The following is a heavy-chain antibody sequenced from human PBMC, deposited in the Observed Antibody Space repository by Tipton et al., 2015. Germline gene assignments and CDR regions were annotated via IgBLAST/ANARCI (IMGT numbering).Heavy chain of an antibody. CDR3: ARPSRSVFGSSYSNDFYYSGMDV. Sequence: QLVQSGAEVKRPGSSVKVSCRASGGIFSSYAISWVRQAPGQGLEWLGGMIPMLETRNYAQKFHGRVTITADESTKTAFMERSSLRAEDPAVYYCARPSRSVFGSSYSNDFYYSGMDVWGQGTTVTVSS. V-gene: IGHV1-69*01. CDR1: GGIFSSYA. CDR2: MIPMLETR. J-gene: IGHJ6*02. D-gene: IGHD5/OR15-5a*01.